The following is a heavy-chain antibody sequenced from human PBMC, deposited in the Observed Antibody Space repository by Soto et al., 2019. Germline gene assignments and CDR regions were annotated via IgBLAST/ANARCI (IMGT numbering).Heavy chain of an antibody. Sequence: GGSLRLSCAASGFPFSSYAMHWVRQAPGKGLEYVSAISSNGGSTYYANSVKGRFTISRDNSKNTLYLQMGSLRAEDMAVYYCARVPAAMSYYFDYWGQGTLVTVSS. CDR1: GFPFSSYA. CDR3: ARVPAAMSYYFDY. CDR2: ISSNGGST. J-gene: IGHJ4*02. D-gene: IGHD2-2*01. V-gene: IGHV3-64*01.